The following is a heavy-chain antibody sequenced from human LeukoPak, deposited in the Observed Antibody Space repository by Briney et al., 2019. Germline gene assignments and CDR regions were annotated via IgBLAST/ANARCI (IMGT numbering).Heavy chain of an antibody. J-gene: IGHJ4*02. CDR1: GYSISSGYY. D-gene: IGHD6-13*01. CDR2: IYHSGST. Sequence: PSETLSLTCAVSGYSISSGYYWGWIRQPPGKGLEWIGSIYHSGSTYYNPSLKSRVTISVDTSKNQFSLKLSSVTAADTAVYYCARDLRHSTKRRFDYWGQGTLVTVSS. V-gene: IGHV4-38-2*02. CDR3: ARDLRHSTKRRFDY.